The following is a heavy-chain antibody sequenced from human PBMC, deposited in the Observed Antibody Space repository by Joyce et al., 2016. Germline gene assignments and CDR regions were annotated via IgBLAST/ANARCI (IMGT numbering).Heavy chain of an antibody. CDR1: GVSVNSASYF. Sequence: QVQLQESGPGLVKTSETLSLTCAVSGVSVNSASYFWTWIRQTPGKRLEWIGYIYYSGSTKYNPALKSRVTLSVDTLRNQFSLNLRSVTAADTAVYYCARAFLTGPYYFDYWGQGTLVPVSS. V-gene: IGHV4-61*01. J-gene: IGHJ4*02. CDR3: ARAFLTGPYYFDY. D-gene: IGHD3-9*01. CDR2: IYYSGST.